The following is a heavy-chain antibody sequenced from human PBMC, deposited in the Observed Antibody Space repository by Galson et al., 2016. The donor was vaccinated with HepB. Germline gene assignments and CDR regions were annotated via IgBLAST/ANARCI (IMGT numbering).Heavy chain of an antibody. Sequence: SLRLSCAASGFTFSNAWMSWVRQAPGKGLEWVSFISGSGSSIRYTDSVKGRFTISRDISKNTLYLQVNSLRPDDTAVYFCARDTACTSTNCPGYFDSWGQGTLVTVSS. J-gene: IGHJ4*02. V-gene: IGHV3-23*01. CDR3: ARDTACTSTNCPGYFDS. CDR2: ISGSGSSI. D-gene: IGHD2-2*01. CDR1: GFTFSNAW.